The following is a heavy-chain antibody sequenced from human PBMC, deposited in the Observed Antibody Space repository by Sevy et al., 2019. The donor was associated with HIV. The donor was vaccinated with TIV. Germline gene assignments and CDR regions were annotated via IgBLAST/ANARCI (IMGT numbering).Heavy chain of an antibody. CDR1: GYTLSQLS. D-gene: IGHD3-22*01. J-gene: IGHJ4*02. Sequence: ASVKVSCKVSGYTLSQLSMHWVRQAPGKGLEWVGTFDPEDGRTIYAQKFQGRVTMTEDTSTDTAYMVLNSLNSEDTAVYYCATTKDYYDSSGYPFDYWGQGTQVTVSS. CDR3: ATTKDYYDSSGYPFDY. CDR2: FDPEDGRT. V-gene: IGHV1-24*01.